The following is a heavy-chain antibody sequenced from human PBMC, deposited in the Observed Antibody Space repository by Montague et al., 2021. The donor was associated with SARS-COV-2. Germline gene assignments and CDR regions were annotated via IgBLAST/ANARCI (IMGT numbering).Heavy chain of an antibody. J-gene: IGHJ5*02. D-gene: IGHD3-3*01. CDR1: GESLSGYY. Sequence: SETRSLTCAVYGESLSGYYWAWIRQTPGRGLEWIGEINHSGNTNYNPSLKSRLTISVDTSKKQFSLKLSSVTTADTAVYYCARGADYDFWSGYLRYKWFDPWGLGTPVTVSS. CDR2: INHSGNT. CDR3: ARGADYDFWSGYLRYKWFDP. V-gene: IGHV4-34*01.